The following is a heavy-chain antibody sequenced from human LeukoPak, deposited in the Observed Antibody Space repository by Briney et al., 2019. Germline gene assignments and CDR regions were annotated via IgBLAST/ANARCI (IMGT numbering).Heavy chain of an antibody. D-gene: IGHD3-9*01. J-gene: IGHJ4*02. Sequence: PGGSLRLSCAASGFTFSNAWMSWVRQAPGKGLEWVGRIKSKTDGGTTDYAAPVKGRFTISRDDSKNTLYLQMNSLKTEDTAVYYCTTEYILTGYYDFDYWGQGTLVTVSS. CDR3: TTEYILTGYYDFDY. CDR2: IKSKTDGGTT. CDR1: GFTFSNAW. V-gene: IGHV3-15*01.